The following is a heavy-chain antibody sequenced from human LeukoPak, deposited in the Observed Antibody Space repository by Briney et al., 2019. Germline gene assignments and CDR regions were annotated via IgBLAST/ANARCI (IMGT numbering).Heavy chain of an antibody. J-gene: IGHJ4*02. D-gene: IGHD3-10*01. Sequence: PGRSLRLSCAASGFTFSSYAMHWVRQAPGKGLEWVAVISYDGSNKYYADSVKGRFTISRDNSKNTLYLQMNSLRAEDTAVYYCASQRGWGQGTLVTVSS. CDR1: GFTFSSYA. V-gene: IGHV3-30-3*01. CDR2: ISYDGSNK. CDR3: ASQRG.